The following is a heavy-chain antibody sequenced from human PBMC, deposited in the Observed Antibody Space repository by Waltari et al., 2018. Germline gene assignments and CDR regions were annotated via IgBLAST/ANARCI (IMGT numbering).Heavy chain of an antibody. CDR3: ARGGGGDWEWFDP. V-gene: IGHV4-59*01. Sequence: QVQLQESGPRLVKPSETLSLICIVSGGSISSYYWSWIRQPPGKGLDWIGYIYYTGSTNFNPSLKSRVTMSVDTSKNQFSLKLSSVTAADTAVYYCARGGGGDWEWFDPWGQGTLVTVSS. CDR2: IYYTGST. CDR1: GGSISSYY. D-gene: IGHD2-21*02. J-gene: IGHJ5*02.